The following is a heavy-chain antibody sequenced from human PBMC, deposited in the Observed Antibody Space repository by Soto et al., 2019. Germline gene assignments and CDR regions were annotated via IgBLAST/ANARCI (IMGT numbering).Heavy chain of an antibody. Sequence: RLSCAASGFTYESYAMSWVRQAPGKGLEWVSGINSGGTVAHYADSVKGRFAISRDNSKNTLSLETNSLRADDTGLYYCAISTGGFGGLFVVPSDYWGQGTLVTVSS. CDR3: AISTGGFGGLFVVPSDY. D-gene: IGHD3-16*02. CDR1: GFTYESYA. V-gene: IGHV3-23*01. CDR2: INSGGTVA. J-gene: IGHJ4*02.